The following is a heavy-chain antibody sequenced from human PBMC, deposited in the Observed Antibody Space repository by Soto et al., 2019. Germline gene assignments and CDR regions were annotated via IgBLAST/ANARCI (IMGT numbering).Heavy chain of an antibody. J-gene: IGHJ5*02. D-gene: IGHD6-19*01. Sequence: SETLSRTCTVSCGSISSYCWSGIRQPPGKGLEWIGYIYYSGSTNYNPSLKRRVTISVDTPKNHFSLKLSSVTAADTAVYYCARGPRRLGHSGGWSRRWFAPWRHGTMVTVS. V-gene: IGHV4-59*01. CDR1: CGSISSYC. CDR2: IYYSGST. CDR3: ARGPRRLGHSGGWSRRWFAP.